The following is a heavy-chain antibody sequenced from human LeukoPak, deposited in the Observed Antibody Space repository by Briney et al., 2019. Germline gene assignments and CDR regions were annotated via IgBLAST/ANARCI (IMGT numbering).Heavy chain of an antibody. CDR3: ARESLATIPYFDY. J-gene: IGHJ4*02. CDR2: IIPIFGTA. CDR1: AGTFSSYA. D-gene: IGHD5-12*01. V-gene: IGHV1-69*01. Sequence: GASVTVSCKASAGTFSSYAISWVRQAPGQGLEWMGGIIPIFGTANYAQKFQGRVTITADESTSTAYLELSSLRSEDTAVYYCARESLATIPYFDYWGQGTLVTVSS.